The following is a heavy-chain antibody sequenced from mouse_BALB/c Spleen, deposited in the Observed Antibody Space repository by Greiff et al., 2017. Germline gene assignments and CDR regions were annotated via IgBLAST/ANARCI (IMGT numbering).Heavy chain of an antibody. V-gene: IGHV5-4*02. Sequence: EVKLVESGGGLVKPGGSLKLSCAASGFTFSDYYMYWVRQTPEKRLEWVATISDGGSYTYYPDSVKGRFTISRDNAKNNLYLQMSSLKSEDTAMYYCARDGITTVVAYDYYAMDYWGQGTSVTVSS. CDR3: ARDGITTVVAYDYYAMDY. D-gene: IGHD1-1*01. CDR1: GFTFSDYY. J-gene: IGHJ4*01. CDR2: ISDGGSYT.